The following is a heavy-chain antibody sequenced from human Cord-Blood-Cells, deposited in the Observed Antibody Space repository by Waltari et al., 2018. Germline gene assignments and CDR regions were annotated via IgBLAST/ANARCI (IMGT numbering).Heavy chain of an antibody. CDR1: GFTVSSNS. D-gene: IGHD6-13*01. Sequence: EVQLVESGGGLIQPGGSLRLSCSPSGFTVSSNSMSWVRQAPGKGLEWVSVIYSGGSTYYADSVKGRFTISRDNSKNTLYLQMNSLRAEDTAVYYCARSWYFDYWGQGTLVTVSS. V-gene: IGHV3-53*01. J-gene: IGHJ4*02. CDR2: IYSGGST. CDR3: ARSWYFDY.